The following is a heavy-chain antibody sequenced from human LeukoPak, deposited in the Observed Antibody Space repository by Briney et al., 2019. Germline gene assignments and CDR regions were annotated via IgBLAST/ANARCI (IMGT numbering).Heavy chain of an antibody. CDR2: INPSGGST. Sequence: ASVKASCKASGYAFTSYYMHWVRQAPGQGLEWMGIINPSGGSTSYAQKFQGRVTMTRDTSTSTVYMELSSLRSEDTAVYYCARVTTYGDYVGYWGQGTLVTVSS. CDR1: GYAFTSYY. CDR3: ARVTTYGDYVGY. V-gene: IGHV1-46*01. D-gene: IGHD4-17*01. J-gene: IGHJ4*02.